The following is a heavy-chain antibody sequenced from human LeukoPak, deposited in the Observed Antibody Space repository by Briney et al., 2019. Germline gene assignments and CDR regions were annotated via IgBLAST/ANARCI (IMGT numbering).Heavy chain of an antibody. D-gene: IGHD4-11*01. Sequence: ASVKVSCKAFGYTFTSNYMHWVRQATGQGLEWMGWMNPNSGNTGYAQKFQGRVTITRNTSISTAYMELSSLRSEDTAVYYCARGPATVTTSYYYYMDVWGKGTTVTVSS. J-gene: IGHJ6*03. V-gene: IGHV1-8*03. CDR3: ARGPATVTTSYYYYMDV. CDR1: GYTFTSNY. CDR2: MNPNSGNT.